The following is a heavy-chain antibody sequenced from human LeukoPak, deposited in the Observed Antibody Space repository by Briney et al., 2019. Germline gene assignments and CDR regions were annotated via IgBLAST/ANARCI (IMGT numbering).Heavy chain of an antibody. CDR1: GFTFSDYY. D-gene: IGHD3-9*01. V-gene: IGHV3-11*05. Sequence: GGSLRLSCAASGFTFSDYYMSWIRQAPGKGLEWVSYISSSSSYTNYADSVKGRFTISRDNSKNTLYLQLNSLRAEDTAVYYCAKGAGNFDWSYHDYWGQGTLVTVSS. CDR3: AKGAGNFDWSYHDY. CDR2: ISSSSSYT. J-gene: IGHJ4*02.